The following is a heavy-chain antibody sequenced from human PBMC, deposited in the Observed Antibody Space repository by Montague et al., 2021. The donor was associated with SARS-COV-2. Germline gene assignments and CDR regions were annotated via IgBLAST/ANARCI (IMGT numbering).Heavy chain of an antibody. CDR2: ISYEGSIT. J-gene: IGHJ6*02. D-gene: IGHD3-3*01. CDR1: GFTFNNYA. CDR3: ARAQIFGVVTLYHGMDV. V-gene: IGHV3-30*04. Sequence: SLRLSCAASGFTFNNYAMHWVRQAPGKGLEWVALISYEGSITHYTDSLKGRFTITRDSSKNTLYLQMKSLRVEDTAVYYCARAQIFGVVTLYHGMDVWGHGTTVTVSS.